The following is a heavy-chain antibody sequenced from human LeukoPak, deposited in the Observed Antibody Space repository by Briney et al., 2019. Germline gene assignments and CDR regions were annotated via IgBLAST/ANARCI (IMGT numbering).Heavy chain of an antibody. Sequence: SETLSLTCTVSGGSISSYYWSWIRQPPGKGLEWIGYIYYSGSTNYNPSLKSRVPISVDTSKNQFSLKLSSVTAADTAVYYCARGLGGTGAYYFDYWGQGTLVTVSS. V-gene: IGHV4-59*01. CDR3: ARGLGGTGAYYFDY. D-gene: IGHD1-1*01. CDR1: GGSISSYY. J-gene: IGHJ4*02. CDR2: IYYSGST.